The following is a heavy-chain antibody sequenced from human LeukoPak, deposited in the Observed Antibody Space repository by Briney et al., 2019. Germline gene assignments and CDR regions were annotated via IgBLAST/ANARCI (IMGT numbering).Heavy chain of an antibody. CDR2: ISAYNGNT. CDR1: GYTFTSYG. D-gene: IGHD6-19*01. J-gene: IGHJ4*02. Sequence: GASVKVSCKASGYTFTSYGISWVRQAPGQGLEWTGWISAYNGNTNYAQKLQGRVTMTTDTSTSTAYMELRSLRSDDTAVYYCARVGYGSGWYSLDFDYWGQGTLVTVSS. CDR3: ARVGYGSGWYSLDFDY. V-gene: IGHV1-18*01.